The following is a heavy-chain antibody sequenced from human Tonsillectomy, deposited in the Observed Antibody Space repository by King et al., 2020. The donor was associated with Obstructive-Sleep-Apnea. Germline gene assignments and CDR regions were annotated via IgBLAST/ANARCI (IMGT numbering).Heavy chain of an antibody. V-gene: IGHV4-39*07. CDR1: GGSISSSSYY. CDR2: IYYSGST. D-gene: IGHD3-22*01. J-gene: IGHJ4*02. CDR3: ARPYYYDTSGYYYRDY. Sequence: QLQESGPGLVKPSETLSLTCTVSGGSISSSSYYWGWIRQPPGKGLEWMGSIYYSGSTDYNPSLRSRVTISVDTSKNQFSLKLSSVTAADTAVYYCARPYYYDTSGYYYRDYWGQGTLVTVSS.